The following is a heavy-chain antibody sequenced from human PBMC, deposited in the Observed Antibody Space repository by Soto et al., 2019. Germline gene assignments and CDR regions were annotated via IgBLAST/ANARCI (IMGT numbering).Heavy chain of an antibody. CDR3: ARDMLSHHGMDV. CDR1: GGTFSSYA. CDR2: IIPIFGTA. J-gene: IGHJ6*02. D-gene: IGHD2-8*01. Sequence: QVQLVQSGAEVKKPGSSVKVSCKASGGTFSSYAISWVRQAPGQGLEWMGGIIPIFGTASYAQKFQGRVTITEDKSTSTAYMELSSLRSEDTAVYYCARDMLSHHGMDVWGQGTTVTVSS. V-gene: IGHV1-69*06.